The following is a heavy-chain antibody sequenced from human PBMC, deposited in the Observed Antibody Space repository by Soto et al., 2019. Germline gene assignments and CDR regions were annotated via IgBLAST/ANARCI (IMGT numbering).Heavy chain of an antibody. J-gene: IGHJ4*02. CDR1: GFTFSSYA. Sequence: EVQLLESGGGLVQPGGSLRLSCAASGFTFSSYAMSWVRQAPGKGLEWVSVISGSGGSTYYAGSVKGRFTISRDNSKNTRYLQMNSLRAEDTAVYYCARRSSSWHFDYWGQGTLVTVSS. V-gene: IGHV3-23*01. D-gene: IGHD6-13*01. CDR2: ISGSGGST. CDR3: ARRSSSWHFDY.